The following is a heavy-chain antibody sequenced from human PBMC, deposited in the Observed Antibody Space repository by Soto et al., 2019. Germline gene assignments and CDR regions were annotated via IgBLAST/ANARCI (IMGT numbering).Heavy chain of an antibody. CDR2: IHYSGTT. V-gene: IGHV4-31*03. J-gene: IGHJ3*02. Sequence: QVQLQESGPGLVKPSQTLSLNCSVSGDSINNADYYWSWIRQHAGQGLEWIGYIHYSGTTYYNPSLKRRVTITMETSKNQFSLEVSSVTAANTAVYYCARVRGHAFEIRGQGTMVTVSS. CDR1: GDSINNADYY. CDR3: ARVRGHAFEI. D-gene: IGHD3-10*01.